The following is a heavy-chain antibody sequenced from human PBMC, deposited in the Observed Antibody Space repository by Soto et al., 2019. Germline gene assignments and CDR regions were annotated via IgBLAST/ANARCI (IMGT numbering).Heavy chain of an antibody. CDR1: GFTFISYA. D-gene: IGHD3-22*01. CDR2: ISGSGGST. Sequence: WGSLRLSCAASGFTFISYAIICFRQAPGKGLEWVSAISGSGGSTYYADSVKGRFTISRDNSKNTLYLQMNSLRAEDTAVYYCAKVTTYYFDYWGQGTLVTVSS. J-gene: IGHJ4*02. V-gene: IGHV3-23*01. CDR3: AKVTTYYFDY.